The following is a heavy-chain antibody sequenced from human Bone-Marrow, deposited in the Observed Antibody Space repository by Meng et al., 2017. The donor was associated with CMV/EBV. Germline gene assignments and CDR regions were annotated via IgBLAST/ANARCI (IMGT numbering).Heavy chain of an antibody. J-gene: IGHJ6*02. CDR2: INPNSGGT. V-gene: IGHV1-2*02. CDR3: ARDGIHCSSTSCYWARYYYYYGMDV. Sequence: ASVKVSCKASGYTFTGYYMHWVRQAPGQGLEWMGWINPNSGGTNYAQKFQGRVTMTRDTSISTAYMELSRLRSDDTAVYYCARDGIHCSSTSCYWARYYYYYGMDVWGQGTTVTASS. CDR1: GYTFTGYY. D-gene: IGHD2-2*01.